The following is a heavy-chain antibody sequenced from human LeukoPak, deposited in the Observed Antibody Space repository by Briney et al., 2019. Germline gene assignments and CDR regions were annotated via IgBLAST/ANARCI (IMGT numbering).Heavy chain of an antibody. CDR2: INPNSGGT. Sequence: ASVKVSCKASGYTFTGYYMHWVRQAPGQGLEWMGWINPNSGGTNYAQKFQGRVTMTRDTSISTAYMELSRLRSDDTAMYYCARHESITSHFDYWGQGTLVTVSS. J-gene: IGHJ4*02. V-gene: IGHV1-2*02. CDR1: GYTFTGYY. CDR3: ARHESITSHFDY. D-gene: IGHD3-16*01.